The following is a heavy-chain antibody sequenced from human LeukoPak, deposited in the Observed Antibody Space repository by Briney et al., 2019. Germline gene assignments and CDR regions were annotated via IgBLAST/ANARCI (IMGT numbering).Heavy chain of an antibody. CDR2: IKSKTAGGTI. CDR1: GFTFSNAW. Sequence: PGGSLRLSCAASGFTFSNAWMTWVRQAPGKGLEWVGRIKSKTAGGTIDYAAPVKGRFTISRDDSKNTLYLQMNSLKTEDTAVYYCTTGESMVGSTIHIRWADWGQGTLVTVSS. J-gene: IGHJ4*02. V-gene: IGHV3-15*01. CDR3: TTGESMVGSTIHIRWAD. D-gene: IGHD1-26*01.